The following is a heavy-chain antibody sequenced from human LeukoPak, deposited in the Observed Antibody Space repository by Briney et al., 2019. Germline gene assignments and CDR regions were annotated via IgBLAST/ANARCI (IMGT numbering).Heavy chain of an antibody. J-gene: IGHJ4*02. CDR3: ASSAGLLLWFGELLYSQTFDY. CDR2: INGGGGST. D-gene: IGHD3-10*01. V-gene: IGHV3-23*01. Sequence: GGSLRLSCAASGFTFSSYAMSWVRQAPGKGLDWVSSINGGGGSTYYADSVKGRFTISRDNSKNTLYLQMNSLRAEDTAVYYCASSAGLLLWFGELLYSQTFDYWGQGTLVTVSS. CDR1: GFTFSSYA.